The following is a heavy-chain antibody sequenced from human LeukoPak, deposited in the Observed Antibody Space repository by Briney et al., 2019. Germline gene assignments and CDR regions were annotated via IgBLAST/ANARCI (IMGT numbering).Heavy chain of an antibody. CDR1: GFTFSSYW. V-gene: IGHV3-7*01. CDR3: ARFISLGG. CDR2: IKQDGSKK. J-gene: IGHJ4*02. D-gene: IGHD3-10*01. Sequence: QPGGSLRLSCAASGFTFSSYWMSWVRQAPGKGLEWVANIKQDGSKKNYVDSVKGRFTISRDNAKNSLYLQVNSLRVEDTAVYYCARFISLGGWGQGAPVTVSS.